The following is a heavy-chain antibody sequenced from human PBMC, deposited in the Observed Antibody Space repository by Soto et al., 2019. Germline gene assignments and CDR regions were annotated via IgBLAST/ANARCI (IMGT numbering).Heavy chain of an antibody. D-gene: IGHD2-2*02. Sequence: SETLSLTCTVSGGSISSGDYYWSWIRQPPGKGLEWIGYIYYCGSTYYNPSLKSRVTISVDTSKNQFSLKLCSVTAADTAVYYCARRGYCSSTSCYTFYYYYYGMDVWGQGTTVTVSS. CDR1: GGSISSGDYY. J-gene: IGHJ6*02. V-gene: IGHV4-30-4*01. CDR2: IYYCGST. CDR3: ARRGYCSSTSCYTFYYYYYGMDV.